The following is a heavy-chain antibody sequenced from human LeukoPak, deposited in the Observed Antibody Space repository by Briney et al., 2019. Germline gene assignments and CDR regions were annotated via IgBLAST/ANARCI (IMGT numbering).Heavy chain of an antibody. J-gene: IGHJ3*02. D-gene: IGHD5-12*01. CDR1: GFTFSSYW. CDR3: ARDRRNSGYAYPFDDAFDI. V-gene: IGHV3-30*03. Sequence: GSLRLSCAASGFTFSSYWMSWVRQAPGKGLEWVAVISYDGSNKYYADSVKGRFTISRDNSKNTLYLQMNSLRAEDTAVYYCARDRRNSGYAYPFDDAFDIWGQGTMVTVSS. CDR2: ISYDGSNK.